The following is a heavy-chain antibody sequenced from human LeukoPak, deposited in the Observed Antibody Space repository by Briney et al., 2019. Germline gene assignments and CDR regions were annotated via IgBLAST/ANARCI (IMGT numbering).Heavy chain of an antibody. V-gene: IGHV1-2*02. CDR1: GYTFTSYG. CDR2: INPNSGGT. CDR3: ARAEHGSGWYRGGLRYYYMDV. D-gene: IGHD6-19*01. Sequence: ASVKVSCKASGYTFTSYGISWVRQSPGQGLEWMGWINPNSGGTNYAQKFQGRVTMTRDTSISTAYMELSRLRSDDTAVYYCARAEHGSGWYRGGLRYYYMDVWGKGTTVTVSS. J-gene: IGHJ6*03.